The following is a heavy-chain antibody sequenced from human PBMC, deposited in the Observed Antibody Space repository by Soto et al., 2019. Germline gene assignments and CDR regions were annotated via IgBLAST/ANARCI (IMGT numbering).Heavy chain of an antibody. Sequence: EVQFVESGGGLVQPGGSLKLSCAASGFSFRDSGMHWVRQASGKGLERVGRVENKADGHATAYAASVKGRLTISRDDSKNTAYLQMNSLKTEDTAVYYCTRRGNGGMDVCGPGTTVTVAS. V-gene: IGHV3-73*01. CDR3: TRRGNGGMDV. CDR1: GFSFRDSG. CDR2: VENKADGHAT. J-gene: IGHJ6*02. D-gene: IGHD2-8*01.